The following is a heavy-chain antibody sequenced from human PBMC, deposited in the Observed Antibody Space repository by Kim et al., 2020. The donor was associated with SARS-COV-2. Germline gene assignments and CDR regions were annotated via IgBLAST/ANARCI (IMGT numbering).Heavy chain of an antibody. D-gene: IGHD3-10*01. Sequence: GGSLRLSCAASGFTFSSYAMSWVRQAPGKGLEWVSAISGSGGSTYYADSVKGRFTISRDNSKNTLYLQMNSLRAEDTAVYYCAKALRGEYGSGTRKTPYYYYGMDGWGQGTTVTVSS. CDR2: ISGSGGST. CDR3: AKALRGEYGSGTRKTPYYYYGMDG. J-gene: IGHJ6*02. V-gene: IGHV3-23*01. CDR1: GFTFSSYA.